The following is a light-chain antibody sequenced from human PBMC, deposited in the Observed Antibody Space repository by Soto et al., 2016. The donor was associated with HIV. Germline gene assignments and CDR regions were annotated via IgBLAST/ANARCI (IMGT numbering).Light chain of an antibody. V-gene: IGKV1-8*01. CDR3: QQYNNYWT. CDR1: QGISSY. CDR2: AAS. J-gene: IGKJ1*01. Sequence: AIRMTQSPSSLSASTEDRVTITCRASQGISSYLAWYQQKPGKAPKLLIYAASSLQSGVPSRFSGSGSGTEFSLTINSLQADDAATYYCQQYNNYWTFGQGTRVEIK.